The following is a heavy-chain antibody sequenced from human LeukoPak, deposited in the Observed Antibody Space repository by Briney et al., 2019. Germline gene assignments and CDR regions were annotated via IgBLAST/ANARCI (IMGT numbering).Heavy chain of an antibody. CDR1: GFTFSIYA. CDR3: AKDLPSARWERLFDF. J-gene: IGHJ4*02. CDR2: LSASSGTA. D-gene: IGHD4-23*01. V-gene: IGHV3-23*01. Sequence: GASLRLSCAASGFTFSIYAMSGVRQAPGKGLEWVSSLSASSGTAYYADSVKGRFTISRDTSKNTLYLQMNSLRGEDTAIYYCAKDLPSARWERLFDFWGPGTLVTVSS.